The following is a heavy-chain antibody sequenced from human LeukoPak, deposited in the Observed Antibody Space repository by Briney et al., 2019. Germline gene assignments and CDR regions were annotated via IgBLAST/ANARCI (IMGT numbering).Heavy chain of an antibody. D-gene: IGHD1-26*01. CDR2: INHSGST. CDR1: GGSFSGYY. Sequence: SETLSLTCAVYGGSFSGYYWSWIRQPPGKGLEWIGEINHSGSTNYNPSLKSRVTISVDTSKNQFSLKLSSVTAADTAVYYCARGRGSWAYWGQGTLVTVSS. CDR3: ARGRGSWAY. V-gene: IGHV4-34*01. J-gene: IGHJ4*02.